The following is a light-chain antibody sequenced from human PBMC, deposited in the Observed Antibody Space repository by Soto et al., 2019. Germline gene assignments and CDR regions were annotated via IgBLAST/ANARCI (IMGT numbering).Light chain of an antibody. Sequence: EIVMTQSPATLSVSPGDRVTLSCRASERVDSNVAWYQHKPGQAPRLLIYGASVRATGIQDRFSGSGSETEFTLTISSLQSEDFAVYYCQQWIRWTFGQGTRLELK. V-gene: IGKV3-15*01. CDR1: ERVDSN. CDR2: GAS. CDR3: QQWIRWT. J-gene: IGKJ1*01.